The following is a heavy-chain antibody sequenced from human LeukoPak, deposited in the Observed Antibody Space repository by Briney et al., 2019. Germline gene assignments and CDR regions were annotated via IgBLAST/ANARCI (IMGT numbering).Heavy chain of an antibody. V-gene: IGHV3-53*01. D-gene: IGHD3-22*01. CDR3: ARVSRGNYDSSGYSD. J-gene: IGHJ4*02. Sequence: PGGSLRLSCTVSGFSVTNNYMSWVRQAPGKGLEWVAVVYSGGFTNYADSVEGRFTLSRDSSKNTLFLQMNTLKVEDTAVYYCARVSRGNYDSSGYSDWGRGTQVIVSS. CDR1: GFSVTNNY. CDR2: VYSGGFT.